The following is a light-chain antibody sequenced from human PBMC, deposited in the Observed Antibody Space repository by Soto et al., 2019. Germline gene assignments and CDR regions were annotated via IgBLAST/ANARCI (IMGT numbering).Light chain of an antibody. V-gene: IGKV3-20*01. Sequence: EIVLTQSPGPLSLSPGERATLSCRASQSVSSSYLAWYQQKPGQAPRLLIYGASSRATGIPDRFSGSGSGKDFTLTISRLEPEDFAVYYCQQYGSSPLTFGQGTKVEL. J-gene: IGKJ1*01. CDR2: GAS. CDR3: QQYGSSPLT. CDR1: QSVSSSY.